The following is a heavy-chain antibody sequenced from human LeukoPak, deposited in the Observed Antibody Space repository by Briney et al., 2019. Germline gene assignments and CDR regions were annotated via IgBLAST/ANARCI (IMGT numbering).Heavy chain of an antibody. CDR3: ARDRTVVGKYYHYGMDF. D-gene: IGHD1-26*01. J-gene: IGHJ6*02. CDR2: INNGGSN. V-gene: IGHV4-4*07. Sequence: SETLSLTGTVSGGTISSYYWSWIRQPAGKGLEWIGSINNGGSNNYNHSLKSRFTMSVDTAKNQFSLQMSSVTAADTAVYYCARDRTVVGKYYHYGMDFWGQGTTVTVSS. CDR1: GGTISSYY.